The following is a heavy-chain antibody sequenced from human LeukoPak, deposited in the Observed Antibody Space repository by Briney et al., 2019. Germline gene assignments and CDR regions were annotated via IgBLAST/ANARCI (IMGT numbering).Heavy chain of an antibody. Sequence: SETLSLTCSVSGYSISSAYYWGWIRQPPGKGLEWIATIHYSGSTYYNPSLKSRVTISLDTSKNQFSLKLNSVAAADTAVYYCARDYSSGWNDYYYYYMDVWGKGTTVTVSS. CDR1: GYSISSAYY. V-gene: IGHV4-38-2*02. CDR2: IHYSGST. J-gene: IGHJ6*03. CDR3: ARDYSSGWNDYYYYYMDV. D-gene: IGHD6-19*01.